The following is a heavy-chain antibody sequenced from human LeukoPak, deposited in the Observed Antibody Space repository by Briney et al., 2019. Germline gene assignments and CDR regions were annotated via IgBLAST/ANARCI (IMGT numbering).Heavy chain of an antibody. D-gene: IGHD6-13*01. J-gene: IGHJ4*02. CDR1: GFTFSCYA. Sequence: PGGSLRLSCAASGFTFSCYAMSWVRQAPGKGLEWVSAISGSGGSTYYAGSVKGRFTISRDNSKNTLYLQMNSLRAEDTAVYYCAKTTSSSSWYKGFDYWGQGTLVTVSS. CDR3: AKTTSSSSWYKGFDY. CDR2: ISGSGGST. V-gene: IGHV3-23*01.